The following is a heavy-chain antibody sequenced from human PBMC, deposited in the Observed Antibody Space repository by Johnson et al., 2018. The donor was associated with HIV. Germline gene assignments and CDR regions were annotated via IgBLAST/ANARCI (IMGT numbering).Heavy chain of an antibody. CDR2: ISGSGTTI. J-gene: IGHJ3*02. V-gene: IGHV3-11*04. CDR1: GFTFSDYY. Sequence: QVQLVESGGGFVKPGGSLRLSCAASGFTFSDYYMSWIRQAPGKGLEWISYISGSGTTIFYTDSVKGRFAISRDNAKKSRFLRMDSLRAEDTAVYYCASESANSGRYSGAFDIWGQGSMVTVSS. D-gene: IGHD1-26*01. CDR3: ASESANSGRYSGAFDI.